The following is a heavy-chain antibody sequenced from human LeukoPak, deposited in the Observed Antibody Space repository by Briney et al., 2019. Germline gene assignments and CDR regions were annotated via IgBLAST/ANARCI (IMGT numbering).Heavy chain of an antibody. Sequence: GGSLRLSCAASGFTVSRYAIGWVRQAPGRGLEWVSAISGSGGSTYYADSVKGRFTISRDNSKNTLYLQMNSLRAEDTAVYYCAKDYWVDGAERKGPYYFDYWGQGTLVTVSS. D-gene: IGHD1-26*01. CDR2: ISGSGGST. J-gene: IGHJ4*02. CDR1: GFTVSRYA. V-gene: IGHV3-23*01. CDR3: AKDYWVDGAERKGPYYFDY.